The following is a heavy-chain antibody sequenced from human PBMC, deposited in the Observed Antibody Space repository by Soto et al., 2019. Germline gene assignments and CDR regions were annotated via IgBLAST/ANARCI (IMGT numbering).Heavy chain of an antibody. CDR1: GGSISSNY. V-gene: IGHV4-59*01. D-gene: IGHD6-13*01. CDR3: ARYRREAVAGYTLDN. CDR2: VYNSGST. J-gene: IGHJ4*02. Sequence: LSLTCTVSGGSISSNYWTWIRQPPGKGLEWIGYVYNSGSTNYNPSLKSRVTISEDTSKSQFSLKVNYMTAADTAVYYCARYRREAVAGYTLDNWGQGILVTVSS.